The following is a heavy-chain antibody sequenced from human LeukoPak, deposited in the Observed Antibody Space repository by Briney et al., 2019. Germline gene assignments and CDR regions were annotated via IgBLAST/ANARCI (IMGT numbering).Heavy chain of an antibody. J-gene: IGHJ4*02. CDR2: IYTGGTT. CDR1: GFSVSRNY. CDR3: AREGRFQSFDY. V-gene: IGHV3-53*01. Sequence: PGGSLRLSCAASGFSVSRNYVSWVRQAPGKGLEWVSVIYTGGTTHYAPSVMGRFTISRDDSQNTVHLHMSGLRDEDTALYYCAREGRFQSFDYWGQGTLVAVSS.